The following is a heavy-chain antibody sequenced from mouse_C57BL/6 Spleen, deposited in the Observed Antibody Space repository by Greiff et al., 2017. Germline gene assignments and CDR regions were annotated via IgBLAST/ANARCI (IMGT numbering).Heavy chain of an antibody. CDR3: ARRTVVVGDY. V-gene: IGHV1-55*01. D-gene: IGHD1-1*01. Sequence: VQLQQPGAELVKPGASVKMSCKASGYTFTSYWITWVKQRPGQGLEWLGDIYPGSGSTNYNEKFKSKATLTVDTSSSTAYMQLSSLTSEDYAVYDCARRTVVVGDYWGQGTTLTVSS. CDR1: GYTFTSYW. J-gene: IGHJ2*01. CDR2: IYPGSGST.